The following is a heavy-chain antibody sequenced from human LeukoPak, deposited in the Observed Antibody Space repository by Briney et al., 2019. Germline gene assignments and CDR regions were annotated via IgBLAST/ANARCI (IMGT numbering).Heavy chain of an antibody. Sequence: GGSLRLSCAASGFTFSIYSMNWVRQAPGKWLEWVSYISSSTSTIYYADSVKGRFTISRDNAKNSLYLQINSLRAEDTAVYYCARDRIVGATTDYWGQGTLVTVPS. CDR1: GFTFSIYS. V-gene: IGHV3-48*01. D-gene: IGHD1-26*01. CDR2: ISSSTSTI. J-gene: IGHJ4*02. CDR3: ARDRIVGATTDY.